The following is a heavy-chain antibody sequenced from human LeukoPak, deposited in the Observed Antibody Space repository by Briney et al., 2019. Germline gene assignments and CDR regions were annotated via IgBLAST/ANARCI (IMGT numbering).Heavy chain of an antibody. CDR3: AGWGGGVKRVVEAAAALTAGYYYGMDV. Sequence: SETLSLTCTVSGGSISSYYWSWIRQPAGKGLEWIGRIYTSGSTNYNPSLKSRVTMSVDTSKNQFSLKLSPVTAAGTAVYYCAGWGGGVKRVVEAAAALTAGYYYGMDVWGQGTTVTVSS. J-gene: IGHJ6*02. D-gene: IGHD3-16*01. V-gene: IGHV4-4*07. CDR2: IYTSGST. CDR1: GGSISSYY.